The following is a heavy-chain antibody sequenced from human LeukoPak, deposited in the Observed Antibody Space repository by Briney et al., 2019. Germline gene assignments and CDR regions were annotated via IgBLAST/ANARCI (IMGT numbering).Heavy chain of an antibody. V-gene: IGHV4-59*01. CDR1: GGPISSYY. Sequence: SETLSLTCTVSGGPISSYYWSWIRQPPGKGLEWIGYIYYSGSTNYNPSLKSRVTISVDTSKNQFSLKLSSVTAADTAVYYCARDVDGWFDPWGQGTLVTVSS. J-gene: IGHJ5*02. CDR3: ARDVDGWFDP. D-gene: IGHD5-24*01. CDR2: IYYSGST.